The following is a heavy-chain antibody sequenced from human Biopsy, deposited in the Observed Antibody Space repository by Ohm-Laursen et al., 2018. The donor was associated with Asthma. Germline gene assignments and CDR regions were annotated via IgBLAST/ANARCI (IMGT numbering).Heavy chain of an antibody. CDR1: GYTFNSAG. CDR3: ARAVDYSHYYGIDV. D-gene: IGHD3-10*01. V-gene: IGHV1-18*01. J-gene: IGHJ6*02. CDR2: ISVYNGNT. Sequence: ASVKVSCKTSGYTFNSAGIHWVRQAPGQGLEWMGWISVYNGNTKVAQKLQDRVTMITDTSTSTAYMELRSLRSDDTAVYFCARAVDYSHYYGIDVWGQGTTVTVS.